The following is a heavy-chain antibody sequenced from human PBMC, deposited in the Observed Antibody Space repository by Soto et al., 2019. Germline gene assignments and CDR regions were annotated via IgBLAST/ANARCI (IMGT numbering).Heavy chain of an antibody. V-gene: IGHV1-18*01. Sequence: ASVKVSCKASGYTFTSYGISWVRQAPGQGLEWMGWISAYNGNTNYAQKLQGRVTMTTDTSTSTAYMELRSLRSDDTAVYYCANFYDSSGYYPNDAFDIWGQGTMVTVSS. CDR1: GYTFTSYG. CDR3: ANFYDSSGYYPNDAFDI. D-gene: IGHD3-22*01. CDR2: ISAYNGNT. J-gene: IGHJ3*02.